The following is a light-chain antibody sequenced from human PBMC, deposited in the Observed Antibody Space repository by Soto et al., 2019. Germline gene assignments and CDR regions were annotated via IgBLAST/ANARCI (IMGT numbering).Light chain of an antibody. Sequence: QSALTQPASVSGSPGQSITISCTGSSSDIGGYNYVSWYQQYPGKAPKLMIYEVSNRPSGVSNRFSASKSGNTASLTISGLQAEDETDYYWSSYTTSGTWVFGGGTKLTVL. CDR1: SSDIGGYNY. J-gene: IGLJ3*02. CDR3: SSYTTSGTWV. CDR2: EVS. V-gene: IGLV2-14*01.